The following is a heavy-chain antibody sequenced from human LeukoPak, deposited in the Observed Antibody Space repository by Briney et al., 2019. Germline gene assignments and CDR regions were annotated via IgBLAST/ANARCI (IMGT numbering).Heavy chain of an antibody. Sequence: PSETLSLTCGVYGGSFSGHYWTWIRQPPGKGLEWIGEINHSGNTNYNPSLKSRVTTSVDTSKNQFSLRLTSVTAADTAVYYCARGPIRYYSGSGTSGNFDYWGQGTLVTVSS. CDR1: GGSFSGHY. CDR3: ARGPIRYYSGSGTSGNFDY. D-gene: IGHD3-10*01. V-gene: IGHV4-34*01. CDR2: INHSGNT. J-gene: IGHJ4*02.